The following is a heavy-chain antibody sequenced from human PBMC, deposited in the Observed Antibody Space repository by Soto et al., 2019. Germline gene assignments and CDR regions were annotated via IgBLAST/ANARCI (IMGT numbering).Heavy chain of an antibody. CDR1: GGYMSSYY. CDR3: ARGTVTTHFDY. V-gene: IGHV4-59*01. D-gene: IGHD4-17*01. CDR2: IYYSGST. J-gene: IGHJ4*02. Sequence: PSETLPLSYNGSGGYMSSYYWRWIRQPTGKGLEWIGYIYYSGSTNYNPSLKSRVTISVDTSKNQFSLKLSSVTAADTAVYYCARGTVTTHFDYWGQGTLVTVSS.